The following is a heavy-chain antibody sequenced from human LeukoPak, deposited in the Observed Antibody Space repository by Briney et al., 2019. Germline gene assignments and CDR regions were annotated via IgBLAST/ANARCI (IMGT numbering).Heavy chain of an antibody. CDR1: GFTFSSYA. CDR3: AKAELYQLLSYTWFAT. D-gene: IGHD2-2*01. CDR2: ISGSGGST. V-gene: IGHV3-23*01. Sequence: GGSLRLSCAAAGFTFSSYAMSWVRQAPGKGLEWVSAISGSGGSTYYADSGKGRFTIARDNSKNPLYLQMNSVRAAETAVSSCAKAELYQLLSYTWFATWAQGPLATVSS. J-gene: IGHJ5*02.